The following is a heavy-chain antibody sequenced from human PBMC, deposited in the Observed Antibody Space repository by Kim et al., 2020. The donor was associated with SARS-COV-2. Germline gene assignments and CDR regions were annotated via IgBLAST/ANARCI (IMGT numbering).Heavy chain of an antibody. CDR1: GGSISSGGYY. J-gene: IGHJ4*02. Sequence: SETLSLTCTVSGGSISSGGYYWSWIRQHPGKGLEWIGYIYYSGSTYYNPSLKSRVTISVDTSKNQFSLKLSSVTAADTAVYYCARDRASDYASRLIFAAHYFDYWGLGTLVTVSS. V-gene: IGHV4-31*03. CDR3: ARDRASDYASRLIFAAHYFDY. CDR2: IYYSGST. D-gene: IGHD3-10*01.